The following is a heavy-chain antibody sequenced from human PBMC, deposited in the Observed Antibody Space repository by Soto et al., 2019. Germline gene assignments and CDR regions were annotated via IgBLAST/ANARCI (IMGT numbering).Heavy chain of an antibody. CDR2: IKSKTDGGTT. CDR3: TTDRRYCSSTSCKYFDY. Sequence: EVQLVESGGGLVKPGGSLRLSCAASGFTFSNAWMSWVRQAPGKGLEWVGRIKSKTDGGTTDYAAPVKGRFTISRDDSKNTLYLQMNSPKTEDTAVYYCTTDRRYCSSTSCKYFDYWGQGTLVTVSS. D-gene: IGHD2-2*01. J-gene: IGHJ4*02. CDR1: GFTFSNAW. V-gene: IGHV3-15*01.